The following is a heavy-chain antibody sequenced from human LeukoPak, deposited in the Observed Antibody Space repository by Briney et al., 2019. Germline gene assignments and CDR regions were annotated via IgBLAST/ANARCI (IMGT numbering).Heavy chain of an antibody. J-gene: IGHJ5*02. V-gene: IGHV1-2*02. CDR3: ARSDSSGYRFVH. CDR1: GYTFTGYY. Sequence: SSVKVSCKASGYTFTGYYMHWVRQAPGQGLEWMGWIKPNSGGTNYAQKFQGRVTMTRDTSISTAYMELSRLRSDDTAVYYCARSDSSGYRFVHWGQRTLVTVSS. D-gene: IGHD3-22*01. CDR2: IKPNSGGT.